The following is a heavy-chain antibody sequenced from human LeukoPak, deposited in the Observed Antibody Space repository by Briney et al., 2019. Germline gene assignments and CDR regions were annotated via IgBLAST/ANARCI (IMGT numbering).Heavy chain of an antibody. J-gene: IGHJ4*02. CDR1: GFTFSRYW. CDR3: ARDNSGSDPEHWAR. CDR2: IKPDGSEK. Sequence: GGSLRLSCAASGFTFSRYWMSWVRQAPGKGLEWVANIKPDGSEKYSVDSVKGRFTISRDNAKNSLYLQMNSPRAEATAVYYCARDNSGSDPEHWARWGQGTLVIVSS. D-gene: IGHD5-12*01. V-gene: IGHV3-7*05.